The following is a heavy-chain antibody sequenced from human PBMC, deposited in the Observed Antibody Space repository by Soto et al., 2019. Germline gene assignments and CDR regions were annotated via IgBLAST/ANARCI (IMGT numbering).Heavy chain of an antibody. D-gene: IGHD2-15*01. J-gene: IGHJ6*02. CDR3: ARGRGRGPHHSGLNCYYYGMGL. V-gene: IGHV1-8*01. Sequence: SVKVSCKASGYTFTSYDINWVRQATGQGLEWMGWMNPNSGNTGYAQKFQGRVTMTRNTSISTAYMELSSLRSEDTAVYYCARGRGRGPHHSGLNCYYYGMGLCGQGCTVTVSS. CDR2: MNPNSGNT. CDR1: GYTFTSYD.